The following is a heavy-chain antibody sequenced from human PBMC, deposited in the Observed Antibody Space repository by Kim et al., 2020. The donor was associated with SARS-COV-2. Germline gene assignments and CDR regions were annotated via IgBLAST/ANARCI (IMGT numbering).Heavy chain of an antibody. D-gene: IGHD2-2*01. CDR1: GYTFTSYG. CDR3: ARGVLGHCSSTSCYWAYSGSYVHHNDY. V-gene: IGHV1-18*01. CDR2: ISAYNGNT. Sequence: ASVKVSCKASGYTFTSYGISWVRQAPGQGLEWMGWISAYNGNTNYAQKLQGRVTMTTDTSTSTAYMELRSLRSDDTAVYYCARGVLGHCSSTSCYWAYSGSYVHHNDYWGQGTLVTVSS. J-gene: IGHJ4*02.